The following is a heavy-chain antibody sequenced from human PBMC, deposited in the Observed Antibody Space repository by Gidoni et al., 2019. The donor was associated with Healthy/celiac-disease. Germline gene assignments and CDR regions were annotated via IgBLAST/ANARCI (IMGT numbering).Heavy chain of an antibody. D-gene: IGHD3-10*01. CDR2: IIPILGIA. CDR1: GGTFSSYA. Sequence: QVQLVQSGAEVKKPGSSVKVSCKASGGTFSSYAISWVRQAPGQGLEWMGRIIPILGIANYAQKFQGRVTITADKSTSTAYMELSSLRSEDTAVYYCARDISHYYGSGSYRDYWGQGTLVTVSS. CDR3: ARDISHYYGSGSYRDY. J-gene: IGHJ4*02. V-gene: IGHV1-69*04.